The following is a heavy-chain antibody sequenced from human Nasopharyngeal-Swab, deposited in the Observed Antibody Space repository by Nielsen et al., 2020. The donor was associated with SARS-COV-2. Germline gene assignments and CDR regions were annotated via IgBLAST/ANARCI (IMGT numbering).Heavy chain of an antibody. V-gene: IGHV1-3*01. Sequence: ASVKVSCKASGYTFTSYAMHWVRQAPGQRLEWMGWINAGNGNTKCSQKFQGRVTITRDTSASTAYMELSSLRSEDTAVYYCARDLLTIFGVGPFDYWGQGTLVTVSS. D-gene: IGHD3-3*01. CDR2: INAGNGNT. CDR1: GYTFTSYA. J-gene: IGHJ4*02. CDR3: ARDLLTIFGVGPFDY.